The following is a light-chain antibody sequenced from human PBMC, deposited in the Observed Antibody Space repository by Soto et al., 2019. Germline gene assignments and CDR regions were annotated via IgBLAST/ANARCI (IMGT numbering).Light chain of an antibody. Sequence: QSALTQPPSASGSPGQSVAISCTGTSSDGGGYNYVSWYQQHPGKAPKLMIYEVNERPSGVPDRFSGSKSGNTASLTVSGLQAEDEADYYCSSYAGSSNVFGTGTKLTVL. CDR3: SSYAGSSNV. J-gene: IGLJ1*01. V-gene: IGLV2-8*01. CDR1: SSDGGGYNY. CDR2: EVN.